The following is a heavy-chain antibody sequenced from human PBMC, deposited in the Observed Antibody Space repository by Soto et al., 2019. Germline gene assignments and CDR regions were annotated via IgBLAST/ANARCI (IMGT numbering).Heavy chain of an antibody. V-gene: IGHV1-8*01. J-gene: IGHJ5*02. D-gene: IGHD2-15*01. CDR2: MNPNSGNT. CDR1: GYTFTSYD. CDR3: ARGGYCSGGSCYVGWWFDP. Sequence: GASVKVSCKASGYTFTSYDMKWVRQATGQGLDWMGWMNPNSGNTGYAQKFQGRVTMTRNTSISTAYMELSSLRSEDTAVYYCARGGYCSGGSCYVGWWFDPWGQGTLVTVSS.